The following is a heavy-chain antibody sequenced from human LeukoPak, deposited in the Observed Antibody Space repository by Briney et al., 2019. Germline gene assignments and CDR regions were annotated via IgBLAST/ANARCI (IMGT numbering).Heavy chain of an antibody. J-gene: IGHJ4*02. CDR3: AKDRVVRGVIRYFDY. D-gene: IGHD3-10*01. Sequence: PGGSLRLSCAASGFTFSSYAMSWVRQAPGKGLEWASAISGSGGSTYYADSVKGRFTISRDNSKNTLYLQMNSLRAEDTAVYYCAKDRVVRGVIRYFDYWGQGTLVTVSS. V-gene: IGHV3-23*01. CDR2: ISGSGGST. CDR1: GFTFSSYA.